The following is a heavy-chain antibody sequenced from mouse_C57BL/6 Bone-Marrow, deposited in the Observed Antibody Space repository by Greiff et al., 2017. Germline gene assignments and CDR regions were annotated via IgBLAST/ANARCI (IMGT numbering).Heavy chain of an antibody. J-gene: IGHJ4*01. Sequence: VQLQQSGPELVKPGASVKISCKASGYTFTDYYMNWVKQSHGKSLEWIGDINPNNGGTSYNQKFKGKATLTVDKSSSTAYMERRSLTSEDSAVYYCAREDGSSPYAMDYWGQGTSVTVSS. CDR1: GYTFTDYY. CDR3: AREDGSSPYAMDY. V-gene: IGHV1-26*01. D-gene: IGHD1-1*01. CDR2: INPNNGGT.